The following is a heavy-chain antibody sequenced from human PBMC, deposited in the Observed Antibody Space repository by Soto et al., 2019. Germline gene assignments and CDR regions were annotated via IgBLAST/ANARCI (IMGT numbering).Heavy chain of an antibody. J-gene: IGHJ6*02. D-gene: IGHD6-13*01. Sequence: GESLKISCAASGFTFSNAWMNWVRQAPGKGLEWVGRIKSKTDGGTTDYAAPVKGRFTISRDDSKNTLYLQMNSLKTEDTAVYYCTTDPPPDGSSWVYYYYYGMDVWGQGTTVTVSS. CDR3: TTDPPPDGSSWVYYYYYGMDV. CDR1: GFTFSNAW. V-gene: IGHV3-15*07. CDR2: IKSKTDGGTT.